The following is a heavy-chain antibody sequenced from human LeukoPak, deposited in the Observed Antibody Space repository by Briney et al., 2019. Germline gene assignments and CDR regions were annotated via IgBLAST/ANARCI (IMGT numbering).Heavy chain of an antibody. D-gene: IGHD3-22*01. CDR3: MGGRGWLPEN. CDR2: IKQDGTET. CDR1: GFPLSNYW. V-gene: IGHV3-7*01. J-gene: IGHJ4*02. Sequence: GGSLRLSCAVSGFPLSNYWMNWVRQAPGKGLEWVAIIKQDGTETFYVDSVKGRFTISRGNVKNSLYLQMNSLRIEDAAVYYCMGGRGWLPENWGQGTLVTVSS.